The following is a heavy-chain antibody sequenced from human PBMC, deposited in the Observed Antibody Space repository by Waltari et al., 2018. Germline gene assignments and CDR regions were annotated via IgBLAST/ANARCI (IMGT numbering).Heavy chain of an antibody. CDR3: ARGGVDTSMTATY. V-gene: IGHV3-30-3*01. CDR2: ISFDGSTK. CDR1: GLTLGRYA. Sequence: QVELVESGGGVVQPGRSLRLSCAASGLTLGRYALHWVPQAPGKGLEWVAVISFDGSTKYYADSVKGRFTISRDNSKSTLYLQMNSLRVEDTAVYYCARGGVDTSMTATYWGQGTLVTVSS. D-gene: IGHD2-21*02. J-gene: IGHJ4*02.